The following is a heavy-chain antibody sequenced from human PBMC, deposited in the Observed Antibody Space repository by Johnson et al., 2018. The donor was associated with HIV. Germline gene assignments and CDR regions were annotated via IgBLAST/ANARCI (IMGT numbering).Heavy chain of an antibody. D-gene: IGHD3-10*01. CDR1: GFTFSDHY. Sequence: VQLVESGGGLVKPGGSLKLSCAASGFTFSDHYMDWVRQAPGKGLEWVGRSRNKANSYTTEYAASVKGRFTISRDDSKSIAYLQMTSLRQDDTAVYSCYCTDHFGAGSESKGTFDAWGQGTMVTVSS. V-gene: IGHV3-72*01. CDR2: SRNKANSYTT. CDR3: YCTDHFGAGSESKGTFDA. J-gene: IGHJ3*01.